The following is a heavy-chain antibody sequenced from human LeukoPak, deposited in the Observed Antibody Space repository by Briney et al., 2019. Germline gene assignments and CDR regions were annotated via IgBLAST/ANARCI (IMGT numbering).Heavy chain of an antibody. J-gene: IGHJ4*02. D-gene: IGHD1-26*01. CDR2: VSYSRTT. CDR1: GGSIRSNGYF. V-gene: IGHV4-39*02. CDR3: ARYSFPVGRHFDY. Sequence: SETLSLTCTVSGGSIRSNGYFWFWNPQPPGKELEWIVTVSYSRTTYYNPSLKSRVTMSVDTSTNHFSLTLSSVTAADTAVYYCARYSFPVGRHFDYWGQGTLVTVSS.